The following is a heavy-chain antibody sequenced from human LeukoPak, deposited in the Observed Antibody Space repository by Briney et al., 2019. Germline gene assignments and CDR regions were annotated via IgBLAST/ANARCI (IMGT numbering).Heavy chain of an antibody. D-gene: IGHD6-13*01. CDR1: GGTFSSYA. CDR3: ASAAAAGKYSSYFDY. CDR2: IIPIFGTA. J-gene: IGHJ4*02. V-gene: IGHV1-69*13. Sequence: GASVTVSCTASGGTFSSYAISWVRQAPGQGLEWMGGIIPIFGTANYAQKFQGRVTITADESTSTAYMELSSLRSEDTAVYYCASAAAAGKYSSYFDYWGQGTLVTVSS.